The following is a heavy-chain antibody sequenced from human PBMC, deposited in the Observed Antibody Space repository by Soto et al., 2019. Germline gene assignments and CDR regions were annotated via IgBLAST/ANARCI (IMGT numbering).Heavy chain of an antibody. CDR3: AKEWDCSGGSCYFRVFLLDGFDY. D-gene: IGHD2-15*01. CDR2: ISGSGGST. V-gene: IGHV3-23*01. Sequence: EVQLLESGGGLVQPGGSLRLSCAASGFTFSSYAMSWVRQAPGKGLEWVSAISGSGGSTYYADSVKGRFTISKDNSKNTLYLQMNSLRAEDTAVYYCAKEWDCSGGSCYFRVFLLDGFDYWGQGTLVTVSS. CDR1: GFTFSSYA. J-gene: IGHJ4*02.